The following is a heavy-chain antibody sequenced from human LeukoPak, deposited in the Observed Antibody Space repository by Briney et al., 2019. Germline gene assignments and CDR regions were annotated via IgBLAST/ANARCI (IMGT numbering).Heavy chain of an antibody. CDR1: GYSISSGYY. Sequence: SETLSLTCSVSGYSISSGYYWGWIRQPPGKGLEWIGSIYHSESTYYSPSLKSRVTISVDTSKNQFSLKLSSVTAADTAVYYCARSSGWPDYWGQGTLVTVSS. CDR2: IYHSEST. D-gene: IGHD6-19*01. J-gene: IGHJ4*02. V-gene: IGHV4-38-2*02. CDR3: ARSSGWPDY.